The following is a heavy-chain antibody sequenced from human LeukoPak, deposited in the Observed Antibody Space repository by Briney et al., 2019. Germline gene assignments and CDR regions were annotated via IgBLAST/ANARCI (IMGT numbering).Heavy chain of an antibody. V-gene: IGHV3-49*03. CDR1: GFTFGDYA. CDR3: AKPVRGVIITSYFDH. J-gene: IGHJ4*02. CDR2: IRSKAYGGTT. D-gene: IGHD3-10*01. Sequence: GRSLRLSCTASGFTFGDYAMSWFRQAPGKGLEWVGFIRSKAYGGTTEYAASVKGRFTISRDNSKNTLYLQMNSLRAEDTAVYYCAKPVRGVIITSYFDHWGQGTLVTVSS.